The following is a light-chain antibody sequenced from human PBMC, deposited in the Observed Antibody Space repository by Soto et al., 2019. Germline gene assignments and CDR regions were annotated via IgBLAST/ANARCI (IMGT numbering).Light chain of an antibody. J-gene: IGLJ1*01. CDR1: SSDVGGYNY. CDR2: DVS. V-gene: IGLV2-14*03. CDR3: SSYASSSIL. Sequence: QSVLTQPASVSGSPGQSITISCTGTSSDVGGYNYVSWYQHHPGKAPKLMIYDVSNRPSGVSNRFSGSKSGNTASLTISGLQAEDEADYYCSSYASSSILFGTGTKVTVL.